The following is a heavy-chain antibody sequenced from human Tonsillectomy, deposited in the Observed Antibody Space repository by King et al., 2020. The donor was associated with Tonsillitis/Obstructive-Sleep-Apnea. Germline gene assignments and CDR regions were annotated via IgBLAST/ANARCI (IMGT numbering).Heavy chain of an antibody. Sequence: VQLVESGGGVVQPGRSLRLSCAASGFTFSSYAMHWVRQAPGKGLEWVAVISYDGSNKYYADSVKGRFTISRDNSKNTLYLQMNSLRAEDTAVYYCAREGLRFSEWRYGMDVWGQGTTVTVSS. CDR2: ISYDGSNK. V-gene: IGHV3-30*04. CDR1: GFTFSSYA. D-gene: IGHD3-3*01. J-gene: IGHJ6*02. CDR3: AREGLRFSEWRYGMDV.